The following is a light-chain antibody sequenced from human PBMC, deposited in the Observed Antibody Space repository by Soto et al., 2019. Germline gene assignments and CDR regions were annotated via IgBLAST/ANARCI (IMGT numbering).Light chain of an antibody. V-gene: IGKV3-11*01. J-gene: IGKJ4*01. Sequence: ESGLTQTPSTLSLSPGERATLSCRASPSVTNFLAWYQQKPGQAPRLLIYDASNRATGIPARFSGSGSGTDFTLTISSLEPEDFAVYYCQQRSNWLTFGGGTKVDIK. CDR1: PSVTNF. CDR2: DAS. CDR3: QQRSNWLT.